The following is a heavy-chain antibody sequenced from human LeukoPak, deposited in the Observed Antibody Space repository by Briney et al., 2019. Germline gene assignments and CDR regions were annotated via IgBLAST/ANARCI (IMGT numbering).Heavy chain of an antibody. D-gene: IGHD5-12*01. CDR2: ISSGSTYT. CDR1: GFTFSDYY. V-gene: IGHV3-11*05. J-gene: IGHJ5*02. CDR3: ARAAIVATNWFDP. Sequence: PGGSLRLSCAASGFTFSDYYMGWIRQAPGKGLEWVSSISSGSTYTNYADSVKGRFTISRDNAKNSLYLQMNSLRAEDTAAYYCARAAIVATNWFDPWGQGTLVTVSS.